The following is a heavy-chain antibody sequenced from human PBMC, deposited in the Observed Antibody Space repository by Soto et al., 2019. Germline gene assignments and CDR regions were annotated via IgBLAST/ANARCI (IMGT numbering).Heavy chain of an antibody. J-gene: IGHJ4*02. CDR2: INAGNGNT. V-gene: IGHV1-3*01. CDR3: AGAPGAAIDY. Sequence: QVQLVQSGAEVKKPGASVKVSRKASGYTFTSYAMHWVRQAPGQRLEWMGWINAGNGNTKYSQKFQGRVTITRDTSASTAYMELSSLRSEDTAVYYCAGAPGAAIDYWGQGTLVTVSS. CDR1: GYTFTSYA.